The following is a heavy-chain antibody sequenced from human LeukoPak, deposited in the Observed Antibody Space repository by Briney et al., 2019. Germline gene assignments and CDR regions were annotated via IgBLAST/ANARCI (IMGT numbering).Heavy chain of an antibody. CDR1: GFTFSSYE. D-gene: IGHD4/OR15-4a*01. CDR3: ARRAGAYSHPYDY. Sequence: GGSLRLSCAASGFTFSSYEMNWVRQAPGKGVEWVSFIYSDNTHYSDSVKGRFTISRDNSKNTLYLQMNSLRAEDTAVYYCARRAGAYSHPYDYWGQGTLVTVSS. V-gene: IGHV3-53*01. CDR2: IYSDNT. J-gene: IGHJ4*02.